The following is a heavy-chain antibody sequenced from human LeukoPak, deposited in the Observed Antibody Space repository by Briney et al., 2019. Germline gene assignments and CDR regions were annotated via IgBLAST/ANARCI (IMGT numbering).Heavy chain of an antibody. V-gene: IGHV3-23*01. J-gene: IGHJ4*02. D-gene: IGHD3-3*01. CDR1: GFTFSSYA. CDR2: ISGSGGST. Sequence: PGGSLRLSSAASGFTFSSYAMSWVRQAPGKGLEWVSAISGSGGSTYYADSVKGRFTISRDNSKNTLYLQMNSLRAEDTAVYYCAKAADYDFWSSYFGGYFDYWGQGTLVTVSS. CDR3: AKAADYDFWSSYFGGYFDY.